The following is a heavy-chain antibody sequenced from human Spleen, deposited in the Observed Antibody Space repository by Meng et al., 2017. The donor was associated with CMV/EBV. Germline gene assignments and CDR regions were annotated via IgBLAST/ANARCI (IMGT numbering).Heavy chain of an antibody. V-gene: IGHV1-46*01. CDR3: ARDLQSVVVVPAARRYYSYAMDV. Sequence: ASVKVSCKASGGSFSGYAITWVRQAPGQGLEWMGIINPSGGGTSYAQKFHVRVTMTRDTSMSTVYMELNNLRSEDTAVYYCARDLQSVVVVPAARRYYSYAMDVWGQGTTVTVSS. CDR1: GGSFSGYA. J-gene: IGHJ6*02. D-gene: IGHD2-2*01. CDR2: INPSGGGT.